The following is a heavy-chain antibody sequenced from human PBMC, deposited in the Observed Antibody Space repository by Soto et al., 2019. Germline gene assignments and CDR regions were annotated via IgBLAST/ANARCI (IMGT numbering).Heavy chain of an antibody. CDR2: IHSGGT. J-gene: IGHJ1*01. CDR3: AKATHNGEGEYCGTTSCAAEYFQN. D-gene: IGHD2-2*01. Sequence: GGSLRLSCAASGFTFINFAMSWVRQAPGKGLEWVSTIHSGGTYYADSVRGRFTISKDNSKNTLSLQMNSLRAEDTAIYYCAKATHNGEGEYCGTTSCAAEYFQNWGQGTLVTVSS. V-gene: IGHV3-23*01. CDR1: GFTFINFA.